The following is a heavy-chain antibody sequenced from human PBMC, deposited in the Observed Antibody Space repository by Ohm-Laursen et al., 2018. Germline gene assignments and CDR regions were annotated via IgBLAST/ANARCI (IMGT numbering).Heavy chain of an antibody. CDR3: AKDGASEDGYVWYFDL. Sequence: SLRLSCTASGFTFSSYGMHWVRQAPGKGLEWVAVISYDGSNKYYADSVKGRFTISRDNSKNTLYLQMNSLRAEDTAVYYCAKDGASEDGYVWYFDLWGRGTLVTVSS. CDR1: GFTFSSYG. J-gene: IGHJ2*01. D-gene: IGHD5-18*01. V-gene: IGHV3-30*18. CDR2: ISYDGSNK.